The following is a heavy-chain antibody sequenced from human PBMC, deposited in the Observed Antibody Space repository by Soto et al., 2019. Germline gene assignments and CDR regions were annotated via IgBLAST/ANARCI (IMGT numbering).Heavy chain of an antibody. J-gene: IGHJ4*02. CDR3: ARDYYGSGSYYNF. V-gene: IGHV1-8*01. Sequence: ASVKVACKASGYTFTNYDISWVRQATGQGLEWMGWMNPNNGNTGYAQKFQGRVTLTRDTSISTAYMELSSLRSDDTAVYYCARDYYGSGSYYNFWGQGTQVTVSS. CDR1: GYTFTNYD. CDR2: MNPNNGNT. D-gene: IGHD3-10*01.